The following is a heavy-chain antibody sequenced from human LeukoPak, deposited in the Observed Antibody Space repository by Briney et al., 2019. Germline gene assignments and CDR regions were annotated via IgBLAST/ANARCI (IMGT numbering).Heavy chain of an antibody. V-gene: IGHV1-18*01. CDR3: ATSYYYDSSGYSQTGGDY. CDR1: GYTFTSYG. J-gene: IGHJ4*02. Sequence: ASVKVSCKASGYTFTSYGISRVRQAPGQGLEWMGWISAYNGNTNYAQKLQGRVTMTTDTSTSTAYMELRSLRSDDTAVYYCATSYYYDSSGYSQTGGDYWGQGTLVTVSS. D-gene: IGHD3-22*01. CDR2: ISAYNGNT.